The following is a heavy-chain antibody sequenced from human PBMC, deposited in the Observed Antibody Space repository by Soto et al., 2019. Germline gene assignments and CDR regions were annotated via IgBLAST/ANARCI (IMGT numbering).Heavy chain of an antibody. V-gene: IGHV4-59*08. CDR3: ARGGGSPDY. J-gene: IGHJ4*02. CDR2: IYYSGST. CDR1: GGSISSYY. D-gene: IGHD1-26*01. Sequence: QVQLQESGPGLVKPSETLSLTCTVSGGSISSYYWSWIRQPPGKGLEWIGYIYYSGSTNYNPSLKSGVTISVDTSNNPFSLKLISVTAADTAVYYCARGGGSPDYWGQGTLVTVFS.